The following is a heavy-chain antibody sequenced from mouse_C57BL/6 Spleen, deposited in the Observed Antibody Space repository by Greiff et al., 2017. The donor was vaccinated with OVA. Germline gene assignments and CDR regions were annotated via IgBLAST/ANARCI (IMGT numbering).Heavy chain of an antibody. CDR1: GYTFTDYY. CDR3: ARAHGSSPFAY. V-gene: IGHV1-76*01. D-gene: IGHD1-1*01. J-gene: IGHJ3*01. CDR2: IYPGSGNT. Sequence: VQLQQSGAELVRPGASVKLSCKASGYTFTDYYINWVKQRPGQGLEWIARIYPGSGNTYYNEKFKGKATLTAEKSSSTAYMQLSSLTSEDSAVYFCARAHGSSPFAYWGQGTLVTVSA.